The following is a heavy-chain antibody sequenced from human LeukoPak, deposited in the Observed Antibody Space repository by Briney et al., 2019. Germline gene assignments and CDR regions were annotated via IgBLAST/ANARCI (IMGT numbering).Heavy chain of an antibody. Sequence: EASVKVSCKASGYTFTSYGISWVRQAPGQGLEWMGWISAYNGNTNYAQKLQGRVTMTTDTSTSTAYMELGSLRSDDTAVYYCARGLGYCSSTSCYVVDPWGQGTLVTVSS. V-gene: IGHV1-18*01. CDR2: ISAYNGNT. D-gene: IGHD2-2*01. CDR3: ARGLGYCSSTSCYVVDP. J-gene: IGHJ5*02. CDR1: GYTFTSYG.